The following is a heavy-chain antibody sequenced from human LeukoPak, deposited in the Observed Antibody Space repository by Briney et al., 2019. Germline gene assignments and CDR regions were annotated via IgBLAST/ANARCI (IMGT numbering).Heavy chain of an antibody. V-gene: IGHV3-23*01. J-gene: IGHJ3*02. CDR1: GFTFSSYA. CDR2: ISGSGGST. D-gene: IGHD5-12*01. CDR3: AKDAPVATITVGVVNAFDI. Sequence: GGSLRLSCAASGFTFSSYAMSWVRQAPGKGLGWVSAISGSGGSTYYADSVKGRFTISRANSKNTLYLQMNSLRAEDTAVYYCAKDAPVATITVGVVNAFDIWGQGTMVTVSS.